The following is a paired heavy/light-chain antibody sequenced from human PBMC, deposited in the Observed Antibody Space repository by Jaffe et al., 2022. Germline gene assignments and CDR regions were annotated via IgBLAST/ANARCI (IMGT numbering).Heavy chain of an antibody. Sequence: QVQLQESGPGLVKPSQTLSLTCTVSGGSISSGSYYWSWIRQPAGKGLEWIGRIYTSGSTNYNPSLKSRVTISVDTSKNQFSLKLSSVTAADTAVYYCAREQISRKRWLQPQGRAFDIWGQGTMVTVSS. CDR1: GGSISSGSYY. CDR2: IYTSGST. CDR3: AREQISRKRWLQPQGRAFDI. J-gene: IGHJ3*02. D-gene: IGHD5-12*01. V-gene: IGHV4-61*02.
Light chain of an antibody. CDR1: QGISSA. CDR3: QQFNSYPQRT. CDR2: DAS. J-gene: IGKJ2*01. Sequence: AIQLTQSPSSLSASVGDRVTITCRASQGISSALAWYQQKPGKAPKLLIYDASSLESGVPSRFSGSGSGTDFTLTISSLQPEDFATYYCQQFNSYPQRTFGQGTKLEIK. V-gene: IGKV1-13*02.